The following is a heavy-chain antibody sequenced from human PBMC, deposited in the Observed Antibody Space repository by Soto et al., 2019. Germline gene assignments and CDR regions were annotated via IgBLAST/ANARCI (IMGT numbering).Heavy chain of an antibody. CDR3: AILGHGYYDSSGYYHDAFAI. CDR2: INSDGSST. CDR1: GFTFSSYW. V-gene: IGHV3-74*01. Sequence: HPGGSLRLSCAASGFTFSSYWMHWVRQAPGKGLVWVSRINSDGSSTSYADSVKGRFTISRDNAKNTLYLQMNSLRAEDTAVYYCAILGHGYYDSSGYYHDAFAIWGQGTMVTVSS. J-gene: IGHJ3*02. D-gene: IGHD3-22*01.